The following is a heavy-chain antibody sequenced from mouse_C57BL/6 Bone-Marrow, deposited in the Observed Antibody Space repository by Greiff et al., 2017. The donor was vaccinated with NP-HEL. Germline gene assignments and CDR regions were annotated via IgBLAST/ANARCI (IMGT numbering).Heavy chain of an antibody. CDR3: ARTGTLLDD. J-gene: IGHJ2*01. CDR1: GYSITSGYY. V-gene: IGHV3-6*01. CDR2: ISYDGSN. D-gene: IGHD4-1*01. Sequence: EVQRVESGPGLVKPSQSLSLTCSVTGYSITSGYYWNWIRQFPGNKLEWMGYISYDGSNNYNPSLKNRISLTRDTSKNQFFLKLNSVTTEDTATYYCARTGTLLDDWGQGTTLTVSS.